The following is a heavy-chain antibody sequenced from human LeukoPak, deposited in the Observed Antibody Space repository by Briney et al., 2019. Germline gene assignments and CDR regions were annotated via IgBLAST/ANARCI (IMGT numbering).Heavy chain of an antibody. CDR2: ISGSGGST. D-gene: IGHD5-12*01. J-gene: IGHJ6*03. V-gene: IGHV3-23*01. CDR1: GFIFSNYA. Sequence: GGSLRLSCAASGFIFSNYAMIWVRQAPGKGLEWVSAISGSGGSTYYADSVKGRFTISRDNSKNTLYLQMNSLRAEDTAVYYCARVGWGYSGYDVMGYYYYYMDVWGKGTTVTISS. CDR3: ARVGWGYSGYDVMGYYYYYMDV.